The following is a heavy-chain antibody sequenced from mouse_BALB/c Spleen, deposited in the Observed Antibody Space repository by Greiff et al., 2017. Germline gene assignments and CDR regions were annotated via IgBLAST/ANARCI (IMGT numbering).Heavy chain of an antibody. V-gene: IGHV1-47*01. CDR2: FHPYNDDT. CDR3: ARRGDYLGRLGYYAMDY. Sequence: QVHLKQSGAELVKPGASLKISCTAFGYTFTTYPIEWMQQTPGKSLEWIGNFHPYNDDTKYNEKFKGKAKLTVEKSSSTVYLELSRLTSDDTAVYDSARRGDYLGRLGYYAMDYWGQGTSVTVSS. J-gene: IGHJ4*01. D-gene: IGHD2-4*01. CDR1: GYTFTTYP.